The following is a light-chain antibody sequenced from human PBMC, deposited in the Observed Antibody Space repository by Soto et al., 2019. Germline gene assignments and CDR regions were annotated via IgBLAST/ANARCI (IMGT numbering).Light chain of an antibody. V-gene: IGKV3-20*01. Sequence: VVTQSPGTRSFSPGERATLYCRASQSVSSNHLAWYQQKPGQAPRLLIYGGSSRATGIPVRFSGSGSETDFTLTITRLEPEDFAMYYCQQYSSSRTFGQGTNVDVK. CDR2: GGS. J-gene: IGKJ1*01. CDR1: QSVSSNH. CDR3: QQYSSSRT.